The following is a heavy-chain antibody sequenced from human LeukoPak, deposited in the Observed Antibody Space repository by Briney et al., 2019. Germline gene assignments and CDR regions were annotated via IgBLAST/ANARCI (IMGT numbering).Heavy chain of an antibody. Sequence: SVKVSCKASGGTFSSYAISWVRQAPGQGLEWMGRIIPIFGTANYAQKFQGRVTITTDESTSTAYMELSSLRSEDTAVYYCARELFSSSWYVRDFDYWGQGTLVAVSS. J-gene: IGHJ4*02. V-gene: IGHV1-69*05. D-gene: IGHD6-13*01. CDR2: IIPIFGTA. CDR3: ARELFSSSWYVRDFDY. CDR1: GGTFSSYA.